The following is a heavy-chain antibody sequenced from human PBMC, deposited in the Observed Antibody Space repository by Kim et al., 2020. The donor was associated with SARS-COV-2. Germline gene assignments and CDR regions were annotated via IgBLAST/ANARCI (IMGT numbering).Heavy chain of an antibody. J-gene: IGHJ4*02. Sequence: KRYYADSGKGRLTISRDNSNNTLHLQMNSLGADDTAVDYCAKQGESLKFDHWGQGILVTVSS. CDR2: KR. V-gene: IGHV3-33*06. D-gene: IGHD3-10*01. CDR3: AKQGESLKFDH.